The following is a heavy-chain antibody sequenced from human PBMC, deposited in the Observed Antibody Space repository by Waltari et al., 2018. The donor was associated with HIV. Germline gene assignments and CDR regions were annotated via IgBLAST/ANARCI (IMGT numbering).Heavy chain of an antibody. CDR3: ARVAYRGYCSSTSCPEGWFDP. Sequence: QVQLQESGPGLVKPSETLSLTCTVSGGSISSYYWSWIRQPPGKGLEWIGYVYYSGRTTYHPTRKRRVTIAVDTSKNQFSLKLSSVTAADTAGYYCARVAYRGYCSSTSCPEGWFDPWGQGTLVTVSS. V-gene: IGHV4-59*01. D-gene: IGHD2-2*01. J-gene: IGHJ5*02. CDR1: GGSISSYY. CDR2: VYYSGRT.